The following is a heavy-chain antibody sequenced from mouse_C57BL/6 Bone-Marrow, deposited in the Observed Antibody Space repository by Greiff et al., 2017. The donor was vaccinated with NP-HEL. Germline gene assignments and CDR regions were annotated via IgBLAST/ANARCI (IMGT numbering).Heavy chain of an antibody. J-gene: IGHJ4*01. CDR3: ARSEIYYYGSSYYYAMDY. Sequence: QVQLQQPGAELVKPGASVKMSCKASGYTFTSYWITWVKQRPGQGLEWIGDIYPGSGSTNYNEKFKSKATLTVDTSSSTAYMQLSSLTSEDSAVYYCARSEIYYYGSSYYYAMDYWGQGTSVTVSS. CDR1: GYTFTSYW. V-gene: IGHV1-55*01. D-gene: IGHD1-1*01. CDR2: IYPGSGST.